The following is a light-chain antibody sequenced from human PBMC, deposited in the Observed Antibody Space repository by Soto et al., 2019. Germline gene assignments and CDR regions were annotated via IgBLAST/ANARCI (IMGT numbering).Light chain of an antibody. CDR1: QSILFSSNNKNY. CDR2: WAS. J-gene: IGKJ4*01. CDR3: QHYYSSPLT. Sequence: DIVMTQSPDSLAVSLGERATLNCKSSQSILFSSNNKNYLAWYQQKPGQPPKLLIYWASTRESGVPDRFSGSGSGTDFTLTISSLQAEDVAVYYCQHYYSSPLTFGGGTKVDIK. V-gene: IGKV4-1*01.